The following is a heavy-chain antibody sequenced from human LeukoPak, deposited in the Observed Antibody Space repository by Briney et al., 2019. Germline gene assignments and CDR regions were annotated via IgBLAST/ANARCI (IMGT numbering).Heavy chain of an antibody. V-gene: IGHV4-30-4*08. CDR1: GGSISSGDYY. CDR2: IYYSGST. D-gene: IGHD5-18*01. Sequence: SQTLSLTCTVSGGSISSGDYYWSWIRQPPGKGLEWNGYIYYSGSTYYNPSLKSRVTISVDTSKNQFSLKLSSVTAADTAVYYCASVSREDTAMVKYFDYWGQGTLVTVSS. J-gene: IGHJ4*02. CDR3: ASVSREDTAMVKYFDY.